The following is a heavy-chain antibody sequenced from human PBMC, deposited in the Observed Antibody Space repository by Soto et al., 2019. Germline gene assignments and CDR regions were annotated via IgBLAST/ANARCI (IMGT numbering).Heavy chain of an antibody. CDR3: AREQATAKPEGVDV. CDR1: GYTFSYYY. D-gene: IGHD1-1*01. CDR2: INPNSGGT. J-gene: IGHJ4*02. V-gene: IGHV1-2*02. Sequence: XSVKVCFTTSGYTFSYYYIHLVRQAPGQGLEWMGWINPNSGGTKYAPKFQGGVTMTRDTSITTAYMELSRLRSGDTAVYYCAREQATAKPEGVDVWGQGTLVTVSS.